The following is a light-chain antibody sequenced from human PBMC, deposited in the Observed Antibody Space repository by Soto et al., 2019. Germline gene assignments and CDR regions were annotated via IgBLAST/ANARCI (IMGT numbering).Light chain of an antibody. CDR2: RND. CDR3: ATWDASLSGPV. Sequence: QSVLTQPPSASGTPGQRVIISGSGSSSNIAPNYVCWYQQLPEAAPKLLIYRNDRRPSRVPDRCSGSKSGTSASLAISGLRPADEADYYCATWDASLSGPVFGGGTQLTVL. CDR1: SSNIAPNY. J-gene: IGLJ3*02. V-gene: IGLV1-47*01.